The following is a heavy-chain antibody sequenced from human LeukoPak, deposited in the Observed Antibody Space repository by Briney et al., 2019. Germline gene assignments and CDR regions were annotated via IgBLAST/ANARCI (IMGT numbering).Heavy chain of an antibody. CDR1: GYTLTELS. CDR2: FDPEDGET. Sequence: ASVKVSCKVSGYTLTELSMHWVRQAPGKGLEWMGGFDPEDGETIYAQKFQGRDTMTEDTSTDTAYMELSSLRSEDTAVYYCATADCTNGVCYWGAEFDYWGQGTLVTVSS. CDR3: ATADCTNGVCYWGAEFDY. J-gene: IGHJ4*02. D-gene: IGHD2-8*01. V-gene: IGHV1-24*01.